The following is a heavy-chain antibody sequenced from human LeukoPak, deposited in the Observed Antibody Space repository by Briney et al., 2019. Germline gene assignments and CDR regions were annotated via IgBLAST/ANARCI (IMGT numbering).Heavy chain of an antibody. CDR1: GGSISSSGYY. D-gene: IGHD6-13*01. Sequence: SETLSLTCTVSGGSISSSGYYWGWIRQPPGKGLEWIGSVYYSGTTYYNPSLESRVTISVDTSKNQFSLRLSSVTAADTAVYYCATPFATGFSSTWPSYWGQGTLVTFSS. CDR2: VYYSGTT. V-gene: IGHV4-39*01. CDR3: ATPFATGFSSTWPSY. J-gene: IGHJ4*02.